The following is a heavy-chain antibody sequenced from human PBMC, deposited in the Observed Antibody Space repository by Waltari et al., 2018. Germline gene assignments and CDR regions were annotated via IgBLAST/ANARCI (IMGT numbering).Heavy chain of an antibody. CDR1: GFTFSSYS. J-gene: IGHJ3*02. CDR2: ISGERGSI. Sequence: EVQLVESGGGLVQPGGSLRLSCAASGFTFSSYSMNWFRQAPGKGLEWVSYISGERGSIHYADSVKGRITVSRDNAKNSLYLQMSSLTAEDTAVFYCARDRDWAFDIWGQGTMVTVSS. CDR3: ARDRDWAFDI. D-gene: IGHD2-21*01. V-gene: IGHV3-48*04.